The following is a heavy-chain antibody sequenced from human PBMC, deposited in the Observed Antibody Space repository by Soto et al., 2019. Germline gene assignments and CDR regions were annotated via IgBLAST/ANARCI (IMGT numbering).Heavy chain of an antibody. D-gene: IGHD1-7*01. Sequence: GESLKISCKGSGYSFTNNWIGWVRQMPGKGLEWMGIIYPGDSDTRYSPSFQGQVTISVDKSISTAYLQWSSLKASDTAMYYCAKGHITGTTFHWFDPWGQGTLVTVSS. V-gene: IGHV5-51*01. CDR1: GYSFTNNW. CDR2: IYPGDSDT. J-gene: IGHJ5*02. CDR3: AKGHITGTTFHWFDP.